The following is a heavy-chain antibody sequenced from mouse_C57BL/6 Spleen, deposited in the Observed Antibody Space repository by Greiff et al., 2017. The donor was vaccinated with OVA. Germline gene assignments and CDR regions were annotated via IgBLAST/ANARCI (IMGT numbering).Heavy chain of an antibody. CDR2: INPNNGGT. CDR3: ACAPYYYGSSYGY. D-gene: IGHD1-1*01. V-gene: IGHV1-26*01. J-gene: IGHJ2*01. CDR1: GYTFTDYY. Sequence: VQLQQSGPELVKPGASVKISCKASGYTFTDYYMNWVKQSHGKSLEWIGDINPNNGGTSYNQKFKGKATVTVDKSSSTAYMELRSLTSEDSAVYYCACAPYYYGSSYGYWGQGTTRTVAS.